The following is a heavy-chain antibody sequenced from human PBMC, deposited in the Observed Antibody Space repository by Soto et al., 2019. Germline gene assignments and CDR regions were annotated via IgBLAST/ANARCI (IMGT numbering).Heavy chain of an antibody. V-gene: IGHV3-30*18. CDR2: ISYDGSNK. CDR3: AKDHVWGSYRYTGFDY. Sequence: SLRLSCAASGFTFSSYGMHWVRQAPGKGLEWVAVISYDGSNKYYADSVKGRFTISRDNSKNTLYLQMNSLRAEDTAVYYCAKDHVWGSYRYTGFDYWGQGTLVTVSS. D-gene: IGHD3-16*02. J-gene: IGHJ4*02. CDR1: GFTFSSYG.